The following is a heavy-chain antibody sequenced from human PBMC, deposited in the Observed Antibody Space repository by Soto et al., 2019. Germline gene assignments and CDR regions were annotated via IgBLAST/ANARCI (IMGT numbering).Heavy chain of an antibody. J-gene: IGHJ5*02. CDR2: IYYSGST. Sequence: KPSETLSLTCTVSGGSISSSSYYWGWIRQPPGKGLEWIGSIYYSGSTYYNPSLKSRVTISVDTSKNQFSLKLSSVTAADTAVYYCARRGYDFWSGYYVGWFDPWGQGTLVTVSS. V-gene: IGHV4-39*01. CDR1: GGSISSSSYY. CDR3: ARRGYDFWSGYYVGWFDP. D-gene: IGHD3-3*01.